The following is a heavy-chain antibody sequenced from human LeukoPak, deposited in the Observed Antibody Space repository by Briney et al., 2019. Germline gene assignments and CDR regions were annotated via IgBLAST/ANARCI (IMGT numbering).Heavy chain of an antibody. J-gene: IGHJ6*03. V-gene: IGHV4-4*09. CDR2: IYTSGST. Sequence: SETLSLTCTVSGGSISSYYWSWIPQPPGKGLEWIGYIYTSGSTNYNPSLKSRVTISVDTSKNQFSLKLSSVTAADTAVYYCARGFGSSWYEPDYYYYMDVWGKGTTVTVSS. CDR1: GGSISSYY. D-gene: IGHD6-13*01. CDR3: ARGFGSSWYEPDYYYYMDV.